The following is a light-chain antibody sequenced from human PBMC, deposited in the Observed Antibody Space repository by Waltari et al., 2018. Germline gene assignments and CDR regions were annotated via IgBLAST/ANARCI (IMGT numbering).Light chain of an antibody. CDR1: RSNIGGYD. CDR3: AVWDDRLKALV. V-gene: IGLV1-44*01. Sequence: QSILTQPPSASGTPGQRLIISCSGSRSNIGGYDVRWYQQVPGAAPKLRIDSMNRRPSGVPDRFFGSKSGTSASLALSGLQSEDEADYYCAVWDDRLKALVFGSGTRVTVL. J-gene: IGLJ1*01. CDR2: SMN.